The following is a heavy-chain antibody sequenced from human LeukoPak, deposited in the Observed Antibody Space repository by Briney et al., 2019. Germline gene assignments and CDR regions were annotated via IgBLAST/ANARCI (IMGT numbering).Heavy chain of an antibody. J-gene: IGHJ2*01. Sequence: GGSLRLSCAASGFTFSSYWMSWVRQAPGKGLEWVANIKQDGSEKYYVDSVKGRFTISRDNSKNTLYLHLNSLRAGDTAVYYCAKGKGPTANWYFDVWGRGTLVTVSS. D-gene: IGHD2-21*02. CDR3: AKGKGPTANWYFDV. V-gene: IGHV3-7*03. CDR2: IKQDGSEK. CDR1: GFTFSSYW.